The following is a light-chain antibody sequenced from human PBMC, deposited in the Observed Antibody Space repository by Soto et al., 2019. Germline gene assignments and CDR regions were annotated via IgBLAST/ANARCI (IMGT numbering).Light chain of an antibody. CDR1: SSDVGGYND. CDR2: EVS. Sequence: QSVLTQPASVSGSPGQSITISCTGTSSDVGGYNDVSWYQHHPGKAPKPMIYEVSNRPSGVPDRFSGSKSGNTASLTVSGLQAEDEADYYCSSYAGSNNYVFGTGTKVTVL. J-gene: IGLJ1*01. CDR3: SSYAGSNNYV. V-gene: IGLV2-8*01.